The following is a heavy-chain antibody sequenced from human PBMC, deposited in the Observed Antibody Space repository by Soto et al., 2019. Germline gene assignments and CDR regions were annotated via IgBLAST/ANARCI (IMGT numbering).Heavy chain of an antibody. CDR3: ARRLRGEYGHYFDS. Sequence: PSETLSLTCTVSSGSISSYFWGWIRQPPGEGLEWIGYIYYTGSTNYNPSLKSRVTMSVDTSKNQFSLKVSSVTAADTAVYYCARRLRGEYGHYFDSWGQGTLVTVSS. V-gene: IGHV4-59*01. J-gene: IGHJ4*02. CDR2: IYYTGST. D-gene: IGHD4-17*01. CDR1: SGSISSYF.